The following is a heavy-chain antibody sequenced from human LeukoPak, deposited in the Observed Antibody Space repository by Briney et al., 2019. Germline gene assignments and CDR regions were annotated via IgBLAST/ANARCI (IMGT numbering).Heavy chain of an antibody. CDR2: ISGSGGST. D-gene: IGHD1-26*01. V-gene: IGHV3-23*01. CDR1: GFTFSSYA. J-gene: IGHJ4*02. Sequence: GGSLRLSCAASGFTFSSYAMSWVRQAPGKGLEWVSAISGSGGSTYYADSVKGRFTISRDNAKNSLYLQMNSLRAEDTALYYCAKDVGIVGATRRYYFDYWGQGTLVTVSS. CDR3: AKDVGIVGATRRYYFDY.